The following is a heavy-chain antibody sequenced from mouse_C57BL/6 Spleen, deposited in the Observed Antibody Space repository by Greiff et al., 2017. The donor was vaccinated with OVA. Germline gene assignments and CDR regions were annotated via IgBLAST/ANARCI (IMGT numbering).Heavy chain of an antibody. CDR1: GYTFTSYW. CDR2: IYPSDSET. CDR3: ARRAVVAPYFDY. Sequence: QVQLQQPGAELVRPGSSVKLSCKASGYTFTSYWMDWVKQRPGQGLEWIGNIYPSDSETHYNQKFKDKATLTVDKSSSTAYMQLSSLTSEDSAVYYSARRAVVAPYFDYWGQGTTLTVSS. D-gene: IGHD1-1*01. V-gene: IGHV1-61*01. J-gene: IGHJ2*01.